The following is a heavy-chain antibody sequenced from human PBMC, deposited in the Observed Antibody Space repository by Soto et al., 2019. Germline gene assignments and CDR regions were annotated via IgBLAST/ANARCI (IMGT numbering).Heavy chain of an antibody. V-gene: IGHV3-33*01. J-gene: IGHJ4*02. D-gene: IGHD3-10*01. Sequence: PGGSLRLSCAASGFTFSAFSTYAVHWVRQAPGKGLEWVAVVLLDGSNEYYTESVKGRFTVARDLSKNTMYLQMNSLRVEDTAVYYCFHVPRPRLDYLFGSVYWGKGSVFTV. CDR2: VLLDGSNE. CDR1: GFTFSAFSTYA. CDR3: FHVPRPRLDYLFGSVY.